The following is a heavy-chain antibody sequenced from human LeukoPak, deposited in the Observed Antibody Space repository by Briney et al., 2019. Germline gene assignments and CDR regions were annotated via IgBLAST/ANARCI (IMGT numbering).Heavy chain of an antibody. CDR2: IIPILGIA. CDR3: ARDSLPYYDSSGYMENWFDP. D-gene: IGHD3-22*01. V-gene: IGHV1-69*04. Sequence: SVKVSCKASGYTLTSYGISWVRQAPGQGLEWMGRIIPILGIANYAQKFQGRVTITADKSTSTAYMELSSLRSEDTAVYYCARDSLPYYDSSGYMENWFDPWGQGTLVTVSS. J-gene: IGHJ5*02. CDR1: GYTLTSYG.